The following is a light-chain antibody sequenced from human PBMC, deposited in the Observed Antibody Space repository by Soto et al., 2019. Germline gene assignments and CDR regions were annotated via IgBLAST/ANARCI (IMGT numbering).Light chain of an antibody. V-gene: IGLV2-23*02. CDR2: EVT. Sequence: QSALTQPASVSGSPGQSITISCTGTSSDVATYNLVSWYQQRPGTAPQLIIYEVTKRPSGVSTRLSGSQSGNTASLTISGLQADDEADYYCCSRVFGGGTKLTVL. CDR3: CSRV. J-gene: IGLJ3*02. CDR1: SSDVATYNL.